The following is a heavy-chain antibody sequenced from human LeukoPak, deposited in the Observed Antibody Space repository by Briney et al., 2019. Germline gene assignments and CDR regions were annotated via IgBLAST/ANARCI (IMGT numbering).Heavy chain of an antibody. D-gene: IGHD2-2*02. CDR2: ISSSSSYI. CDR1: GFTFSSYS. V-gene: IGHV3-21*01. Sequence: GGSLRLSCAASGFTFSSYSMNWVRQAPGKGLEWVSSISSSSSYIYYADSVKRRFTISRDNAKNSLYLQMNSLRAEDTAVYYCARVTEYQLLYALDYWGQGTLVTVSS. CDR3: ARVTEYQLLYALDY. J-gene: IGHJ4*02.